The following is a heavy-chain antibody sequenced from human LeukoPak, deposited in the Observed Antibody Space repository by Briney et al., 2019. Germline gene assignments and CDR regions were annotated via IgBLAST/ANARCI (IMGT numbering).Heavy chain of an antibody. CDR2: ISGSGGST. CDR3: AKSKPTDYYDSSGPGPFDY. CDR1: GFTFSSHA. D-gene: IGHD3-22*01. J-gene: IGHJ4*02. Sequence: GGSLRLSCAAPGFTFSSHAMSWVRQAPGKGLEWVSAISGSGGSTYYADSVKGRFTISRDNSKNTLYLQMNSLRAEDTAVYYCAKSKPTDYYDSSGPGPFDYWGQGTLVTVSS. V-gene: IGHV3-23*01.